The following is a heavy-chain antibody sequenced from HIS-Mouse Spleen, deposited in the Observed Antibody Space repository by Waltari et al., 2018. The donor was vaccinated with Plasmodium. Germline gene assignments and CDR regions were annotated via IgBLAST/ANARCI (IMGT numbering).Heavy chain of an antibody. CDR1: GYSISSGYY. V-gene: IGHV4-38-2*02. CDR2: IYHSGST. J-gene: IGHJ5*02. D-gene: IGHD6-13*01. Sequence: QVQLQESGPGLVKPSETLSLTCTVSGYSISSGYYLGWIRQPPGTGLEWIGSIYHSGSTYYNPSLKSRVTISVDTSKNQFSLKLSSVTAADTAVYYCARGVGYSSSWYWFDPWGQGTLVTVSS. CDR3: ARGVGYSSSWYWFDP.